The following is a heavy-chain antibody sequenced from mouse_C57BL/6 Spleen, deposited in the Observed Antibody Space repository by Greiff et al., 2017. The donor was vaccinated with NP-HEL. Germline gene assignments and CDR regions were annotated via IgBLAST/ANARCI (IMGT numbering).Heavy chain of an antibody. CDR3: TRGKDGGPGGYYY. V-gene: IGHV1-15*01. D-gene: IGHD2-3*01. Sequence: QVQLQQSGAELVRPGASVTLSCKASGYTFTDYEMHWVKQTPVHGLEWIGAIDPETGGTAYNQKFKGKAILTADKSSSTAYMELHSLTSEDSAVYYCTRGKDGGPGGYYYWGQGTTLTVSS. J-gene: IGHJ2*01. CDR2: IDPETGGT. CDR1: GYTFTDYE.